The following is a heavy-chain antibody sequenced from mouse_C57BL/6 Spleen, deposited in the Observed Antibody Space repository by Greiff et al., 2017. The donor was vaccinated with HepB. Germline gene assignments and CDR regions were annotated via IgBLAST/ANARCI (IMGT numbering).Heavy chain of an antibody. V-gene: IGHV5-17*01. CDR2: ISSGSSTI. CDR1: GFTFSDYG. Sequence: EVKVEESGGGLVKPGGSLKLSCAASGFTFSDYGMHWVRQAPEKGLEWVAYISSGSSTIYYADTVKGRFTISRDNAKNTLFLQMTSLRSEDTAMYYCARDLGFDYWGQGTTLTVSS. CDR3: ARDLGFDY. D-gene: IGHD4-1*01. J-gene: IGHJ2*01.